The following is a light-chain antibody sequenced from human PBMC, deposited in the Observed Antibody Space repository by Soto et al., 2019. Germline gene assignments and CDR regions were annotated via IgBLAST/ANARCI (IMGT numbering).Light chain of an antibody. CDR3: QQYGDSPFT. CDR1: QNIRSS. Sequence: EVVMTQSPASLSASPGERVTLSCRASQNIRSSLAWYQQRPGQAPRLLIYDASTRATGFPDRFSGSGSGTDYVLTISRLEPEDFAMYYCQQYGDSPFTFGPGTKVDIK. J-gene: IGKJ3*01. V-gene: IGKV3-20*01. CDR2: DAS.